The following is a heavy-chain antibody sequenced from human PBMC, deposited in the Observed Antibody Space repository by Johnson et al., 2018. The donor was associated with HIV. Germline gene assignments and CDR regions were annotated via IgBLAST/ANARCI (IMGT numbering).Heavy chain of an antibody. CDR1: GFTFSSYA. V-gene: IGHV3-30-3*01. CDR2: ISYDGSNK. CDR3: ARLITMIVVAKDAFDI. D-gene: IGHD3-22*01. Sequence: QVQLVESGGGVVQPGRSLRLSCAASGFTFSSYAMHWVRQAPGKGLEWVEVISYDGSNKYYADSVKGRFTISRDNSKNTLYLQMNSLRAEDTAVYYCARLITMIVVAKDAFDIWGQGTMVTVSS. J-gene: IGHJ3*02.